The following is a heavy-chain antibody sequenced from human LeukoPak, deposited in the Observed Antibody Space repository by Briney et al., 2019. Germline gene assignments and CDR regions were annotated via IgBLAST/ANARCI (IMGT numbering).Heavy chain of an antibody. CDR3: VRGDTRDY. V-gene: IGHV3-21*01. CDR2: INSAGTTT. D-gene: IGHD3-16*01. J-gene: IGHJ4*02. Sequence: GGSLRLSCAASGFTFSRYSMNWVRQASGKGLEWVASINSAGTTTHYADPVKGRLTISRDNARNSLYLQVNSLRGEDTAVYYCVRGDTRDYWGQGTLITVSS. CDR1: GFTFSRYS.